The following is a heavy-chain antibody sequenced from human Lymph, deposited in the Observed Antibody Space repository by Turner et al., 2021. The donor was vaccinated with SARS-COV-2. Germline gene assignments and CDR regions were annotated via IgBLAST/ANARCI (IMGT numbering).Heavy chain of an antibody. CDR2: ISNDGSNK. Sequence: QVQLVESGGGVVQHGRSLRLSCAPSGFTFSSDGMQWVRQAPGKGLEWVAVISNDGSNKYYADSGKGRFTISRDNSKNTLYLQMNSLRAEDTAVYYCAKARDGYNFFTIDYWGQGTLVTVSS. CDR1: GFTFSSDG. V-gene: IGHV3-30*18. D-gene: IGHD5-12*01. CDR3: AKARDGYNFFTIDY. J-gene: IGHJ4*02.